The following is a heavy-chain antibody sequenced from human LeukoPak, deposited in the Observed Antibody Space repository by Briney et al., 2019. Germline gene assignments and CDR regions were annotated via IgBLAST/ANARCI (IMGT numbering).Heavy chain of an antibody. D-gene: IGHD5-24*01. Sequence: GGSLRLSCAASGFTFSDYYTSWIRQAPGKGLEWVSYISSSGSSIYYADSVKGRFTISRDNAKNSLYLQMNSLRAEDTAVYYCAKDDRWLQFCCWGQGTLVTVSA. CDR1: GFTFSDYY. CDR3: AKDDRWLQFCC. CDR2: ISSSGSSI. V-gene: IGHV3-11*01. J-gene: IGHJ4*02.